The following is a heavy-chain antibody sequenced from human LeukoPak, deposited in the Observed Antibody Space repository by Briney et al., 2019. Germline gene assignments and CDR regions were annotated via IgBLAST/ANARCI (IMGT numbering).Heavy chain of an antibody. CDR1: GGSISSYY. D-gene: IGHD6-19*01. Sequence: PSETLSLTCTVSGGSISSYYWTWIRQPAGKGLEWIGRIYTSGSTNYNPSLKSRVTMSVDTSKNQFSLKLSSVTAADTAVYYCARDYIAVAGTALFANWGQGTLVTVSS. CDR3: ARDYIAVAGTALFAN. J-gene: IGHJ4*02. CDR2: IYTSGST. V-gene: IGHV4-4*07.